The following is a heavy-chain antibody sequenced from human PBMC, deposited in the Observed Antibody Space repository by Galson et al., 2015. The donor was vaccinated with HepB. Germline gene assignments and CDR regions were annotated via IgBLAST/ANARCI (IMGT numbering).Heavy chain of an antibody. Sequence: SLRLSCADSRFTFNNDWMSWVRQAPGSGLEWVARMNVHGSEKFYLDSVKGRFPISRDNAKNSVSLQMNSLRAEDTAIYYCARHPNSALDFCGQGTVVTVSS. CDR2: MNVHGSEK. J-gene: IGHJ3*01. CDR3: ARHPNSALDF. CDR1: RFTFNNDW. V-gene: IGHV3-7*01.